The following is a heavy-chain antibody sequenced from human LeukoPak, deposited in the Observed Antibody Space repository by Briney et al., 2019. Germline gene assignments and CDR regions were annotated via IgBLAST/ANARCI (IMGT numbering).Heavy chain of an antibody. D-gene: IGHD3-10*01. J-gene: IGHJ4*02. Sequence: PSETLSLTCAVSGGSISSSNWWSWVRQPPGKGLEWIGEIYHSGSTNYNPSLKSRVTISVDKSKNQFSLKLSSVTAADTAVYYCARCLSVRGAGVDYWGQGTLVTVSS. V-gene: IGHV4-4*02. CDR3: ARCLSVRGAGVDY. CDR1: GGSISSSNW. CDR2: IYHSGST.